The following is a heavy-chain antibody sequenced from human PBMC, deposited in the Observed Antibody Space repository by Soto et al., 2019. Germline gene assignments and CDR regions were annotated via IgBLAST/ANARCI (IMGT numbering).Heavy chain of an antibody. CDR3: ATGIARYYDILTGYATFDY. J-gene: IGHJ4*02. CDR1: GYSFTSYW. Sequence: GESLKISCKGSGYSFTSYWIGWVRQMPGKGLEWMGIIYPGDSDTRYSPSFQGQVTISADKSISTAYLQWSSLKASDTAMYYCATGIARYYDILTGYATFDYWGQGTLVTVS. V-gene: IGHV5-51*01. CDR2: IYPGDSDT. D-gene: IGHD3-9*01.